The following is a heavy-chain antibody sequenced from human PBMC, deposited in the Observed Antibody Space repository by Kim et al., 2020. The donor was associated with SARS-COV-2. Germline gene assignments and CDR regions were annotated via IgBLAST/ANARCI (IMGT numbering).Heavy chain of an antibody. D-gene: IGHD6-13*01. CDR3: ATVRHSSRWFWFDP. V-gene: IGHV4-59*01. Sequence: YNPSLKSRVTIPADTSNNQFSLKLTSVTAADTAVYYCATVRHSSRWFWFDPWGQGTLVTVSS. J-gene: IGHJ5*02.